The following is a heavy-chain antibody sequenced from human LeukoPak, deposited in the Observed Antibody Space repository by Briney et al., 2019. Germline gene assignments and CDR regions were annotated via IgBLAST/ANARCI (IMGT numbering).Heavy chain of an antibody. Sequence: ASVKVSCKASGYTFTGYYMHWVRLAPGQGLEWMGWINPNSGGTNYAQKFQGRVTMTRDTSISTAYMELSRLRSDDTAVYYCARGGCSGGSCYGDYWGQGTLVTVSS. CDR1: GYTFTGYY. J-gene: IGHJ4*02. CDR3: ARGGCSGGSCYGDY. V-gene: IGHV1-2*02. D-gene: IGHD2-15*01. CDR2: INPNSGGT.